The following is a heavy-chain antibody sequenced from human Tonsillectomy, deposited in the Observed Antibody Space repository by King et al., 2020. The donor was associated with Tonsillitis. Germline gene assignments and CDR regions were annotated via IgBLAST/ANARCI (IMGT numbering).Heavy chain of an antibody. CDR1: GGSISSGDYY. D-gene: IGHD3/OR15-3a*01. V-gene: IGHV4-30-4*01. Sequence: PLQESGPGLVKPSQTLSLTCTVSGGSISSGDYYWSWIRQPPGKGLEWIGCIFYSGSTYYNPSLKSRVTISIDTSKNQFSLKLSAVTAADTAMYYCARRDDLYWYFDPWGRGSLVTVSS. CDR2: IFYSGST. CDR3: ARRDDLYWYFDP. J-gene: IGHJ2*01.